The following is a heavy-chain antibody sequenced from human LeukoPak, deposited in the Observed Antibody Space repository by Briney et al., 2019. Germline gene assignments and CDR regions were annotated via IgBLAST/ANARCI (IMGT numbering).Heavy chain of an antibody. V-gene: IGHV3-7*01. J-gene: IGHJ6*03. D-gene: IGHD1/OR15-1a*01. CDR2: IKQDGSEK. CDR1: GFTFSSYW. CDR3: ARDRLEQPYYYYYMDV. Sequence: PGGSLRLSCAASGFTFSSYWMSWVRQAPGKGLEWVANIKQDGSEKYYVDSVKGRFTISRDNAKNSLYLQMNSLRAEDRAVYYCARDRLEQPYYYYYMDVWGKGTTVTVSS.